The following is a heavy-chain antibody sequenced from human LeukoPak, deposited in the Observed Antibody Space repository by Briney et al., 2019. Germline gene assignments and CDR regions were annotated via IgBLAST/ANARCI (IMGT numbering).Heavy chain of an antibody. CDR3: AKGDTAMASYNWFDP. D-gene: IGHD5-18*01. J-gene: IGHJ5*02. CDR1: GFTFSSYW. Sequence: PGGSLRLSCAASGFTFSSYWMSWVRQAPGKGLEWVANIKQDGSEKYYVDSVKGRFTISRDNAKNSLYLQMNSLRAEDTALYYCAKGDTAMASYNWFDPWGQGTLVTVSS. V-gene: IGHV3-7*03. CDR2: IKQDGSEK.